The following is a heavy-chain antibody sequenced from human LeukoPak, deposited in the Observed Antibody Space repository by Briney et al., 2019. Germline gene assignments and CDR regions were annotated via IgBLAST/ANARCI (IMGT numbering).Heavy chain of an antibody. Sequence: GGSLRLSCAASEFTFSNAWMSWVRQAPGKGLEWVGRIRSNTDGGTTDCAASVKGRFIISRDDSKNTLYLQMNSLKPDDTAVYYCTTGGSYFDYWGQGTLVTVSS. CDR3: TTGGSYFDY. D-gene: IGHD1-26*01. V-gene: IGHV3-15*01. CDR2: IRSNTDGGTT. CDR1: EFTFSNAW. J-gene: IGHJ4*02.